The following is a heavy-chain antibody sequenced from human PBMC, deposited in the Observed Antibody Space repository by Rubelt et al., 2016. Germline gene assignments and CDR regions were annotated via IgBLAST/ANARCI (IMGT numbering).Heavy chain of an antibody. Sequence: VQLVESGGGVVQPGRSLRLSCAASGFTFSSYSMNWVRQAPGKGLEWVSYISSSSSTIYYADSVKGRFTISRDNAKNALYLQMNSLRAEDTAVYYCARGYYDSSGYYTRYDAFDIWGQGTMVTVSS. CDR2: ISSSSSTI. J-gene: IGHJ3*02. D-gene: IGHD3-22*01. CDR1: GFTFSSYS. V-gene: IGHV3-48*04. CDR3: ARGYYDSSGYYTRYDAFDI.